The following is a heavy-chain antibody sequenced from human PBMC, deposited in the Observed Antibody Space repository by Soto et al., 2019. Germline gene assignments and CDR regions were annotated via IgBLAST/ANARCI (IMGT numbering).Heavy chain of an antibody. V-gene: IGHV4-59*01. D-gene: IGHD4-4*01. J-gene: IGHJ4*02. CDR3: ARGRNDYIN. CDR1: GGSISSYY. CDR2: IYYSGST. Sequence: SETLSLTRPVAGGSISSYYWSWIRQPPGKGLEWIGYIYYSGSTNYNPSLKSRVTISVDTSKNQFSLKLSSVTAADTAVYYCARGRNDYINWGQGTLVTVS.